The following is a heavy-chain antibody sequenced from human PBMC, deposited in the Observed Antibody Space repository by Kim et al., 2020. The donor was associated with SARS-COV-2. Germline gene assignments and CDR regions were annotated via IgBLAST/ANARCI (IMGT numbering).Heavy chain of an antibody. CDR3: ARDGMMSLDD. CDR2: INVDGTRT. D-gene: IGHD3-16*01. J-gene: IGHJ4*02. V-gene: IGHV3-74*01. CDR1: GFTFTDHW. Sequence: GSLRLSCAISGFTFTDHWMHWVRQVPGKGLVWVSHINVDGTRTTYADSVKGRFTISRDNFKNTLYLQMNSPTAEDTGVYFCARDGMMSLDDWGQGTLVTVSS.